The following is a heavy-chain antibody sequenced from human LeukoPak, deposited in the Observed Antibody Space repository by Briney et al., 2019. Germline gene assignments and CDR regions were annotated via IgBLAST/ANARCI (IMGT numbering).Heavy chain of an antibody. CDR3: AGGRDGYNNYYYYGMDV. V-gene: IGHV4-59*01. Sequence: PSETLSLTCTVSGGSISSYYWSWIRQPPGKGLEWIGYIYYSGSTNYNPSLKSRVTISVDTPKNQFSLKLSSVTAADTAVYYCAGGRDGYNNYYYYGMDVWGQGTTVTVSS. CDR1: GGSISSYY. D-gene: IGHD5-24*01. J-gene: IGHJ6*02. CDR2: IYYSGST.